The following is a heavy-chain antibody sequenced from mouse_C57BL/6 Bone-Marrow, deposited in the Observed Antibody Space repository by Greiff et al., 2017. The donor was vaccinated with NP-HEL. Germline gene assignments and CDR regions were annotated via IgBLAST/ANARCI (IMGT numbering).Heavy chain of an antibody. CDR3: ARREYHWYFDV. CDR2: IDPSDSET. Sequence: QVQLKQPGAELVRPGSSVKLSCKASGYTFTSYWMHWVKQRPIQGLEWIGNIDPSDSETHYNQKFKDKATLTVDKSSSTAYMQLSSLTSEDSAVYYCARREYHWYFDVWGTGTTVTVSS. J-gene: IGHJ1*03. V-gene: IGHV1-52*01. D-gene: IGHD2-10*02. CDR1: GYTFTSYW.